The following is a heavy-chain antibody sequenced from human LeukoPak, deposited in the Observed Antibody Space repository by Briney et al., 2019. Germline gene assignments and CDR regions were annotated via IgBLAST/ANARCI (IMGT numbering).Heavy chain of an antibody. V-gene: IGHV1-69*05. J-gene: IGHJ6*02. CDR3: ARDRVEGYYDSSGYGYYYYYGMDV. Sequence: GSSVKVSCKASGGTFISYAISWVRQAPGQGLEWMGGIIPIFGTANYAQKFQGRVTITTDESTSTAYMELSSLRSEDTAVYYCARDRVEGYYDSSGYGYYYYYGMDVWGQGTTVTVSS. D-gene: IGHD3-22*01. CDR2: IIPIFGTA. CDR1: GGTFISYA.